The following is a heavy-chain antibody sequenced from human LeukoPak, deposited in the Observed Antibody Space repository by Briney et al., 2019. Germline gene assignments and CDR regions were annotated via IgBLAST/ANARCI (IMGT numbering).Heavy chain of an antibody. CDR2: INHSGST. CDR1: GGSFSGYY. D-gene: IGHD3-10*01. Sequence: SETLSLTCAVYGGSFSGYYWSWIRQPPGKGLEWIGEINHSGSTNYNPSLKSRVTISVDTSKNQFSLKLSSVTAADTAVYYSARMGGRITMVRGADPWGQGTLVTVSS. J-gene: IGHJ5*02. CDR3: ARMGGRITMVRGADP. V-gene: IGHV4-34*01.